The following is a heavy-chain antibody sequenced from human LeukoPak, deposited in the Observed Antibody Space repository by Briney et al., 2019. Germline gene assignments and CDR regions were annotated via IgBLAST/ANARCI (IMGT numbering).Heavy chain of an antibody. J-gene: IGHJ5*02. D-gene: IGHD6-13*01. CDR3: ARELYTGSWYVARWFDP. V-gene: IGHV3-48*01. CDR1: GFTFSSYS. CDR2: ISSSSSTI. Sequence: PGGSLRLSCAASGFTFSSYSMNWVRQAPGKGLEWVSYISSSSSTIYYADSVKGRFTISRDNAKNSLYLQMNSLRAEDTAVYYCARELYTGSWYVARWFDPWGQGTLVTVSS.